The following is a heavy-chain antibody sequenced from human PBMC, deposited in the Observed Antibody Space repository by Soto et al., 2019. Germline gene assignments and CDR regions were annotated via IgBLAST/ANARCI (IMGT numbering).Heavy chain of an antibody. Sequence: SETLSLTCTVSGGSISSSNYYWGWIRQPPGKGLEWIGSIYYTGTTYSKPSLKSRVTISLDTSKNQFSLNLNSVTAADTAVSYCARHPGIAAASDYWGQGTLVTVSS. CDR1: GGSISSSNYY. D-gene: IGHD6-13*01. CDR2: IYYTGTT. V-gene: IGHV4-39*01. CDR3: ARHPGIAAASDY. J-gene: IGHJ4*02.